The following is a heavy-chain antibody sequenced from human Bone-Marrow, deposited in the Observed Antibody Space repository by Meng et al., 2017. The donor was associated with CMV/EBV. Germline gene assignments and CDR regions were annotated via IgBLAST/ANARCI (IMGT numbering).Heavy chain of an antibody. CDR2: INHSGST. D-gene: IGHD4-23*01. Sequence: GSLRLSCAVYGGSFSGFYWSWIRQPPGKGLEGIGEINHSGSTNYNPSLKSRVTISVDTSKNKFSLKLSSVTAADTAVYYGARTGTGNSIWGYYFDYWGQGTLVTVSS. CDR3: ARTGTGNSIWGYYFDY. V-gene: IGHV4-34*01. CDR1: GGSFSGFY. J-gene: IGHJ4*02.